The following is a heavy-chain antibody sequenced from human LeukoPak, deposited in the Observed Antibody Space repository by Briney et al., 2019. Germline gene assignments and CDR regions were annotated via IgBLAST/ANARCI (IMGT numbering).Heavy chain of an antibody. V-gene: IGHV4-61*02. D-gene: IGHD2-2*01. CDR1: GDSISGSSYY. Sequence: PSETLSLTCTVSGDSISGSSYYWSWIRQPAGKGLEWIGRIYTSGSTNYNPSLKSRVTISVDTSKNQFSLKLSSVTAADTAVYYCAREYQLLLGRFDPWGQGTLVTVSS. CDR2: IYTSGST. CDR3: AREYQLLLGRFDP. J-gene: IGHJ5*02.